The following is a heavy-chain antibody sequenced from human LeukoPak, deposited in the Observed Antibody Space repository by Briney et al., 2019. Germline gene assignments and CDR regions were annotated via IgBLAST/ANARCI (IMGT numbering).Heavy chain of an antibody. CDR2: ISWNSGSI. Sequence: GGSLRLSCAASGFTFDDYAMHWVRQAPGKGLEWVSGISWNSGSIGYADSVKGRFTISRDNAKNSLYLQMNSLRAEDTALYYCAKDSSSWTDYSDYWGQGTLVTVSS. CDR3: AKDSSSWTDYSDY. D-gene: IGHD6-13*01. V-gene: IGHV3-9*01. CDR1: GFTFDDYA. J-gene: IGHJ4*02.